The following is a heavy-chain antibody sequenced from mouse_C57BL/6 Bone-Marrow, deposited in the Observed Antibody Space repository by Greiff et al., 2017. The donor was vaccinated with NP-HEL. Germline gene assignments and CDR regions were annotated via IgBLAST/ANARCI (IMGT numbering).Heavy chain of an antibody. CDR2: IYPRDGST. CDR1: GYTFTSYD. V-gene: IGHV1-85*01. CDR3: ARREGLWLRRGYYYDD. D-gene: IGHD2-2*01. Sequence: QVQLQQSGPELVKPGASVKLSCKASGYTFTSYDINWVKQRPGQGLEWIGWIYPRDGSTKYNEKFKGKATLTVDTSSSTAYMELHSLTSEDSAVYFCARREGLWLRRGYYYDDWGKGTTLTVSS. J-gene: IGHJ2*01.